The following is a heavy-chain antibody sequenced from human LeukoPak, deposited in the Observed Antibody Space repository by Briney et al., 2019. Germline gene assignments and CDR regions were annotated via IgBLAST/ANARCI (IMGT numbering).Heavy chain of an antibody. D-gene: IGHD3-22*01. CDR1: GFSVSNNY. J-gene: IGHJ4*02. Sequence: PGGSLRLSSSASGFSVSNNYMSWVRQAPGKGLEWVSLIYSGDFTYYADSVKGRFTISRDNSKNTLYLQMNSLRADDTAVYYCAREDSGYYDYWGQGTLVTVSS. CDR3: AREDSGYYDY. CDR2: IYSGDFT. V-gene: IGHV3-53*01.